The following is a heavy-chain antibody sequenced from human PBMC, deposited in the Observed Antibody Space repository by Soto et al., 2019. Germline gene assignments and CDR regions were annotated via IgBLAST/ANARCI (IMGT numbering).Heavy chain of an antibody. D-gene: IGHD3-22*01. CDR1: GYTFTSYG. J-gene: IGHJ4*02. V-gene: IGHV1-18*01. Sequence: QVQLVQSGAEVKKPGASVKVSCKASGYTFTSYGISWVRQAPGQGLEWMGWISAYNGNTNYAQKLQGRVTMTTDTSTSTAYMELRSLRSDDTAVYYCAREPRYYYDSSGYYYPDYWGQGTLVTVSS. CDR2: ISAYNGNT. CDR3: AREPRYYYDSSGYYYPDY.